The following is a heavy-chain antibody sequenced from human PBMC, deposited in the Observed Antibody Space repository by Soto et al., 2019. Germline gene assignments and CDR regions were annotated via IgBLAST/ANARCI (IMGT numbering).Heavy chain of an antibody. CDR2: ISGSGGST. CDR3: AVRKTGSFFDY. D-gene: IGHD1-26*01. J-gene: IGHJ4*02. Sequence: GGSLRLSFAASGFTFSTYAMSWVRQSPGKGLEWVSAISGSGGSTYYTDSVKGRFTISRDNSKNTLYLQMNSLRAEDTAVYYCAVRKTGSFFDYWGQGTLVTVSS. V-gene: IGHV3-23*01. CDR1: GFTFSTYA.